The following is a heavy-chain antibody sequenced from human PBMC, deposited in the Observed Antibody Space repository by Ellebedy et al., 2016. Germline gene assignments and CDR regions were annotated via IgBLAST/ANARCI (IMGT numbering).Heavy chain of an antibody. CDR1: GDSISSSSYY. J-gene: IGHJ2*01. D-gene: IGHD2-15*01. V-gene: IGHV4-61*01. Sequence: SETLSLTXTVSGDSISSSSYYWSWIRQPPGKGLEWIGSIFYSGTTNYNSSLKSRVTISVDTSKNQFSLKLSSVTAADTAVYYCARSNQLLRYWYFDLWGRGTLVTVSS. CDR3: ARSNQLLRYWYFDL. CDR2: IFYSGTT.